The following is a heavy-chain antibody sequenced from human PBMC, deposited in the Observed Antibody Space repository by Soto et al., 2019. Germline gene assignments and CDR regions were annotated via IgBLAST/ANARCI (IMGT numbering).Heavy chain of an antibody. CDR3: ARDQGVAAAGITWFDP. J-gene: IGHJ5*02. Sequence: PSETLSLTCTVSGASMNSYHWSWIRQPAGKGLEWIGHIHSSGSTNYNPSLKSRVMMSVDTSKNQFSLRLMSLTAADTAVYYCARDQGVAAAGITWFDPSGPAPLVTVSS. CDR1: GASMNSYH. D-gene: IGHD6-13*01. CDR2: IHSSGST. V-gene: IGHV4-4*07.